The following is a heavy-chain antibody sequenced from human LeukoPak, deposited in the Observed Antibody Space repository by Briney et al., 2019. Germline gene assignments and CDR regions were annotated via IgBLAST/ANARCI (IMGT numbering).Heavy chain of an antibody. J-gene: IGHJ5*02. CDR1: GFTFSSYW. CDR2: ITSDWSDT. Sequence: PGGSLRLSCAASGFTFSSYWMHWVRQVPGKGLVWVSRITSDWSDTIYADSVKGRFTISRDNAKNTLYLQMNSLRAEDTALYYCSRDRRTWFDPWGQGTLVTVSS. CDR3: SRDRRTWFDP. V-gene: IGHV3-74*01.